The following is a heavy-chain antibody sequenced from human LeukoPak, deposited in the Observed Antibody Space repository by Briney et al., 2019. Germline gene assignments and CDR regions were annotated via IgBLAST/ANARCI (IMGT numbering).Heavy chain of an antibody. CDR3: ARDPAVWAFDI. CDR1: GYTFTNYG. CDR2: INPNSGGT. V-gene: IGHV1-2*02. J-gene: IGHJ3*02. Sequence: ASVKVSCKASGYTFTNYGISWVRQAPGQGLEWMGWINPNSGGTNYAQKFQGRVTMTRDTSISTAYMELSRLRSDDTAVYYCARDPAVWAFDIWGQGTMVTVSS.